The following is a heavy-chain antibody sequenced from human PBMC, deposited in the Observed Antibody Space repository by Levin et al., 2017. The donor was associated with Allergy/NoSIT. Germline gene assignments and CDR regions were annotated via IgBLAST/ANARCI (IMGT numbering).Heavy chain of an antibody. CDR3: ARAGGYTGGWLYYLAS. Sequence: PGESLKISCVASGLTFRNYCVHWVRQAPGKGLVWVSRISSDGINTYYADSVRGRFTISRDDAKNTLFLQMNSLRAEDTAVYYCARAGGYTGGWLYYLASWGQGSLVTVSS. D-gene: IGHD3-10*01. CDR1: GLTFRNYC. CDR2: ISSDGINT. V-gene: IGHV3-74*01. J-gene: IGHJ4*02.